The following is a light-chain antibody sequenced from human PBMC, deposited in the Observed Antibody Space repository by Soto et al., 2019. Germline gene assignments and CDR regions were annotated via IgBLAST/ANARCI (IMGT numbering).Light chain of an antibody. Sequence: LSTHPPCPVSLSPAESATCSNSASQSLINNIYLAWYQQKPGQAPRLLIYGASSRATGIPNRFSGSESGTLCTLTIIRLEPDDIAVFYCQQYGNSPQTFGQGTKVDIK. V-gene: IGKV3-20*01. CDR3: QQYGNSPQT. CDR1: QSLINNIY. J-gene: IGKJ1*01. CDR2: GAS.